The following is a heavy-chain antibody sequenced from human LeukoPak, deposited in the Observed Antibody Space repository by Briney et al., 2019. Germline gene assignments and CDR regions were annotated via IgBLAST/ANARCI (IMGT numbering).Heavy chain of an antibody. D-gene: IGHD3-10*01. CDR3: ARLAITMVRGVITPLDV. V-gene: IGHV4-59*12. CDR1: GGSISSYY. J-gene: IGHJ6*02. Sequence: SETLSLTCTVSGGSISSYYWSWIRQPPGKGLEWIGYIYHSGSTYCNPSLKSRVTISVDTSKNQFSLKLSSVTAADTAVYYCARLAITMVRGVITPLDVWGQGTTVTVS. CDR2: IYHSGST.